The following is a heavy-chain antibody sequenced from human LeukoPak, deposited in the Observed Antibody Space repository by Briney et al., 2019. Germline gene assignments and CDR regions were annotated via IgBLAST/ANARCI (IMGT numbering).Heavy chain of an antibody. D-gene: IGHD6-13*01. V-gene: IGHV3-23*01. CDR1: GFTFSSYA. CDR2: IGGSGGST. CDR3: AKEIAAAGPYYFDS. J-gene: IGHJ4*02. Sequence: GGSLRLSCAASGFTFSSYAMSWVRQAPGKGLEWVSAIGGSGGSTYYADSVKGRFTISRDNAKNSLYLQMNSLRAEDTALYYCAKEIAAAGPYYFDSWGQGTLVTVSS.